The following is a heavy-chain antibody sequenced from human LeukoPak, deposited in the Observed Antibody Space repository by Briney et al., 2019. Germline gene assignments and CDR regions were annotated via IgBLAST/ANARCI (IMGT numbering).Heavy chain of an antibody. D-gene: IGHD1-1*01. Sequence: ASVKVSCKASGYIFTSYDINWVRQAPGQGLEWMGWMNPNSGNTGYAQKFQGRVTMTRNTSISTAYMELSSLRSEDTAVYYCARTRAAGPGANDDYWGQGTLVTVSS. V-gene: IGHV1-8*01. J-gene: IGHJ4*02. CDR3: ARTRAAGPGANDDY. CDR2: MNPNSGNT. CDR1: GYIFTSYD.